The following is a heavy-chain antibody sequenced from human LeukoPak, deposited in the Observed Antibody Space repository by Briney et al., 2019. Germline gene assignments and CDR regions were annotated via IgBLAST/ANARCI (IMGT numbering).Heavy chain of an antibody. V-gene: IGHV3-21*01. CDR1: GITFSSYS. CDR3: ARDLQGYCNSVSC. J-gene: IGHJ4*02. D-gene: IGHD2-2*01. CDR2: ISSSSSFI. Sequence: GGSLRLSCVASGITFSSYSMTWVRQAPGKGLEWVSYISSSSSFIYYADSVKGRFTVSGDNAKNSLYLQMNSLRAEDTAVYYCARDLQGYCNSVSCWGQGTLVTVSS.